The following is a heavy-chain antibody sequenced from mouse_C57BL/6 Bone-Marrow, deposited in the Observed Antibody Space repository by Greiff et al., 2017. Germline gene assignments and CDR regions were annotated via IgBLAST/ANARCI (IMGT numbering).Heavy chain of an antibody. CDR2: ISDGGSYT. Sequence: EVNLVESGGGLVKPGGSLKLSCAASGFTFSSYAMSWVRQTPEKRLEWVATISDGGSYTYYPDNVKGRFTISRDNAKNNLYLQMSHLKSEDTAMYYCARDRYYAMDYWGQGTSVTVSS. V-gene: IGHV5-4*01. CDR3: ARDRYYAMDY. CDR1: GFTFSSYA. J-gene: IGHJ4*01.